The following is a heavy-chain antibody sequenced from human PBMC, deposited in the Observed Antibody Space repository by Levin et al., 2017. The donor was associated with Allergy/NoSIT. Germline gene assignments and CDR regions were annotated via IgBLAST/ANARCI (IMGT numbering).Heavy chain of an antibody. V-gene: IGHV3-48*02. CDR2: ISSSSSTI. CDR3: ASAGTRYYYYYYGMDV. Sequence: GESLKISCAASGFTFSSYSMNWVRQAPGKGLEWVSYISSSSSTIYYADSVKGRFTISRDNAKNSLYLQMNSLRDEDTAVYYCASAGTRYYYYYYGMDVWGQGTTVTVSS. CDR1: GFTFSSYS. D-gene: IGHD1-14*01. J-gene: IGHJ6*02.